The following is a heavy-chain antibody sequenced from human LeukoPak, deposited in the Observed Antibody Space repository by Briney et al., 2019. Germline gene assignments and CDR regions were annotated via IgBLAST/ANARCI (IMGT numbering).Heavy chain of an antibody. CDR2: IKQDGSEK. D-gene: IGHD2-15*01. J-gene: IGHJ4*02. Sequence: GGSLRLSCAASGFTFSSYWMSWVRQAPGKGLEWVANIKQDGSEKYYVDSVKGRFTISRDNAKNSLYLQMNSLRAEDTAVYYCARAPRYCSGGSCCSWGKVAIVTVSS. CDR3: ARAPRYCSGGSCCS. CDR1: GFTFSSYW. V-gene: IGHV3-7*01.